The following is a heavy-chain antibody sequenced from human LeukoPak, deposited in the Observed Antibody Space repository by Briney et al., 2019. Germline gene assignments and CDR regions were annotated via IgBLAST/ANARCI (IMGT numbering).Heavy chain of an antibody. V-gene: IGHV5-10-1*01. CDR3: ALLLRSGYLADY. J-gene: IGHJ4*02. CDR2: IDPSDSYT. CDR1: GYSFANYW. Sequence: GASLRISCKGFGYSFANYWISWVRQMPGKDLEWMGRIDPSDSYTNYSPSFQGHVTISADKSISTAYLQWSSLRASDTAMYYCALLLRSGYLADYWGQGTLVTVSS. D-gene: IGHD3-22*01.